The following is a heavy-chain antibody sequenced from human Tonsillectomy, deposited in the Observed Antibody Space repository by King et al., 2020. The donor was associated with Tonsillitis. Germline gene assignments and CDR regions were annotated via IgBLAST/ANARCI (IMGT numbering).Heavy chain of an antibody. V-gene: IGHV5-51*01. J-gene: IGHJ4*02. CDR2: IYPGDSDT. CDR1: GFIFTTSW. Sequence: QLVQSGAEVKKPGETLRISCKGSGFIFTTSWIAWVRHMPGKGLDWMGIIYPGDSDTRYSPAFQGRITISADMSITTAYLQWSSLKASDSAMYYCVRQGASRGVIDSWGQGTLVTVSS. D-gene: IGHD2-2*01. CDR3: VRQGASRGVIDS.